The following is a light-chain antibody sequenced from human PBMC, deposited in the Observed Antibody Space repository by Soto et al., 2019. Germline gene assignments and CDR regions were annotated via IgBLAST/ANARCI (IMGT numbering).Light chain of an antibody. CDR2: LSSDGSH. Sequence: QPVLTQSPSASASLGASVKLTCTLSSGHSSYAIAWLQQQPEKGPRYLMKLSSDGSHSKGDGIPDRFSGSSSGAERYLTISSLQYEDEADYYCQTWGTGIQVFGGGTKVTVL. CDR3: QTWGTGIQV. J-gene: IGLJ3*02. CDR1: SGHSSYA. V-gene: IGLV4-69*01.